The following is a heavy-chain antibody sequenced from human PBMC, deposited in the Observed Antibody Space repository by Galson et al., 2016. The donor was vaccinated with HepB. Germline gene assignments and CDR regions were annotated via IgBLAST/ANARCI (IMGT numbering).Heavy chain of an antibody. Sequence: SLRLSCAASGFTFSSFWMTWVRQAPGKGLEWVASIKEDGSEKYYVDSVRGRFTISRDNAINSLFLQMNSLRAEDTAVFYCARTNNWNADIWGQGTLVTVSP. CDR1: GFTFSSFW. CDR3: ARTNNWNADI. J-gene: IGHJ3*02. CDR2: IKEDGSEK. V-gene: IGHV3-7*03. D-gene: IGHD1-1*01.